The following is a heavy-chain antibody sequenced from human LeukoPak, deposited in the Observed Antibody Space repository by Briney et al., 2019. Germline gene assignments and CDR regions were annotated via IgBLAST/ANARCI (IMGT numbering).Heavy chain of an antibody. CDR3: ARVGRARAFDY. CDR1: GFTFSSYE. Sequence: PGGSLRLSCAASGFTFSSYEMNWVRQAPGKGLEWVSSISSSSSYIYYADSVKGRFTISRDNAKNSLYLQMNSLRAEDTAVYYCARVGRARAFDYWGQGTLVTVSS. D-gene: IGHD1-26*01. J-gene: IGHJ4*02. V-gene: IGHV3-21*01. CDR2: ISSSSSYI.